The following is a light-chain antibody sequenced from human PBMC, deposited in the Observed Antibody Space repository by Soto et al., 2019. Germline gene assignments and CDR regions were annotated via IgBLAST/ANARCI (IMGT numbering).Light chain of an antibody. J-gene: IGLJ3*02. V-gene: IGLV1-44*01. CDR2: RNN. CDR1: SSKIGSNT. Sequence: QSVLTQPPSASGTPGPRVTIACSGSSSKIGSNTVNWYQQLPGTAPKLLIYRNNQRPSGVPDRFSGSKSGTSASLAISGLQSEDEADYYCAAWDDSLNGWVFGGGTKLTVL. CDR3: AAWDDSLNGWV.